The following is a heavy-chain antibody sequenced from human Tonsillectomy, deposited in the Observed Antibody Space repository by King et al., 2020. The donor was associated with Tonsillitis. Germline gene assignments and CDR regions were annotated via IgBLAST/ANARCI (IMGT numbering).Heavy chain of an antibody. CDR2: ISSSSSYI. J-gene: IGHJ4*02. Sequence: EVPLVESGGGLVKPGGSLRLSCAASGFTFSSYSMNWVRQAPGKGLEWVSSISSSSSYIYYADSVKGRFTISRDNAKNSLYLQMNSLRAEDTAVYYCARDGSVTVATISWTTDYWGQGTLVTVSS. CDR3: ARDGSVTVATISWTTDY. D-gene: IGHD5-12*01. CDR1: GFTFSSYS. V-gene: IGHV3-21*01.